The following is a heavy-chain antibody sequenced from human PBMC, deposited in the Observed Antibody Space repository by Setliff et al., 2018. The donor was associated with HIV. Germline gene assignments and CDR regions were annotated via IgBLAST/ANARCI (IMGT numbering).Heavy chain of an antibody. CDR2: GYTKTDGGTT. CDR3: ATGNARPD. J-gene: IGHJ4*02. Sequence: GGSLRLSCAASGFSFSNAWMDWVRQAPGKGLEWVGRGYTKTDGGTTDYAAPVKGRFTISRDDSKNTLYLQMSSLKSDDTAVYYCATGNARPDWGQGTLVTVSS. V-gene: IGHV3-15*07. CDR1: GFSFSNAW.